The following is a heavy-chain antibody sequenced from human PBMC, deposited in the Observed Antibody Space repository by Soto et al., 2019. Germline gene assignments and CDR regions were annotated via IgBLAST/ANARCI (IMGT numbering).Heavy chain of an antibody. V-gene: IGHV3-74*01. CDR3: ARDSSDDAFDI. CDR2: INSDGSST. D-gene: IGHD6-19*01. J-gene: IGHJ3*02. CDR1: GCTFSSYC. Sequence: GGALRLSCAASGCTFSSYCRHWVRQAPGKGLVWVSRINSDGSSTSYADSVKGRFTISRDNAKNTLYLQMNSLRAEDTAVYYCARDSSDDAFDIWGQGTMVTVSS.